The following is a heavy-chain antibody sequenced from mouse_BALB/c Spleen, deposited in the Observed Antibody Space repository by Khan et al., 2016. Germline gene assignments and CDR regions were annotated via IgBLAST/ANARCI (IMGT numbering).Heavy chain of an antibody. CDR3: AKTRGYYDV. CDR2: IWRGGST. J-gene: IGHJ1*01. CDR1: GFSFTSYG. V-gene: IGHV2-5-1*01. Sequence: QVQLQQSGPSLVQPSPSLSITCTVSGFSFTSYGVHWVRQSPGKGLEWLGAIWRGGSTDYNAAFMSRLTITKDNSKSQVFFKMNSLRADDTAIYYRAKTRGYYDVWGAGTTVTVSS.